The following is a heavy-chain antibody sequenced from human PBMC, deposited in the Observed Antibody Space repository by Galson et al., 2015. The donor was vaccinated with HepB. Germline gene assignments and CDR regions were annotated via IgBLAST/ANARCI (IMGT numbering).Heavy chain of an antibody. CDR1: GFTFSDYY. CDR2: ISSSGSTI. D-gene: IGHD3-22*01. CDR3: ARVTYYYDSSGYPLDY. V-gene: IGHV3-11*01. Sequence: SLRLSCAASGFTFSDYYMSWIRQAPGKGLEWVSYISSSGSTIYYADSVKGRFTISRDNAKNSLYLQMNSLRAEDTAVYYCARVTYYYDSSGYPLDYWGQGTLGTVSS. J-gene: IGHJ4*02.